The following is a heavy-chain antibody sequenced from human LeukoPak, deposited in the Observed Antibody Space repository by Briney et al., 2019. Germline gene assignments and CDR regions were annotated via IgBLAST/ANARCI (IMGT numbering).Heavy chain of an antibody. J-gene: IGHJ4*02. Sequence: GGSLRLSCAASEFTFSNYAMTWVRQAPGKGLEWVSSISSSSSYIYYADSVKGRFTISRDNAKNSLYLQMNSLRAEDTAVYYCARDLMVATIRSDYWGQGTLVTVSS. CDR3: ARDLMVATIRSDY. V-gene: IGHV3-21*01. CDR2: ISSSSSYI. CDR1: EFTFSNYA. D-gene: IGHD5-12*01.